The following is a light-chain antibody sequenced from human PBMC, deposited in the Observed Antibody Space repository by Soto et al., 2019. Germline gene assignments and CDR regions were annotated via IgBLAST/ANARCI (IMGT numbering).Light chain of an antibody. V-gene: IGKV1-12*01. CDR2: GAY. Sequence: DIQMTQSPSSLSASVGDKVTITCLASQDVSIWLAWFQQKPGEAPNLLIYGAYSLQSGVPSRFSGTGSGTDFTLTINSLQHEDFATYYCLQAKSFPRTFGGGTTVDFK. CDR3: LQAKSFPRT. CDR1: QDVSIW. J-gene: IGKJ4*01.